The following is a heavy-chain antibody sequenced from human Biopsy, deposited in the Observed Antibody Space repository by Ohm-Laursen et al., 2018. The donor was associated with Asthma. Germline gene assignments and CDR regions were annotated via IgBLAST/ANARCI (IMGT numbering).Heavy chain of an antibody. Sequence: ASVKVSCKPSGYTFNSAGITWVRQAPGQGLEWMGWISVYNGNTKVAQRLQDRVTMITDTSTSTAHMELRSLRSDDTAVYFCARAVDYSHYYGIDVWGQGTTVTVS. D-gene: IGHD3-10*01. V-gene: IGHV1-18*01. CDR1: GYTFNSAG. J-gene: IGHJ6*02. CDR2: ISVYNGNT. CDR3: ARAVDYSHYYGIDV.